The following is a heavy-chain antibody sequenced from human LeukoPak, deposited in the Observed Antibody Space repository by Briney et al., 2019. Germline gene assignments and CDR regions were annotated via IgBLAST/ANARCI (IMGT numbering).Heavy chain of an antibody. J-gene: IGHJ4*02. Sequence: GGSLRLSCAASGFTVSSNYMSWVRQAPGKGLEGVAGVYSGGSTYYADSVKGRFTISRDNSKNTLYLQMNSLRAEDTAVYYCAKSWDIVVVVAASNIDYWGQGTLVTVSS. CDR2: VYSGGST. D-gene: IGHD2-15*01. CDR3: AKSWDIVVVVAASNIDY. V-gene: IGHV3-66*01. CDR1: GFTVSSNY.